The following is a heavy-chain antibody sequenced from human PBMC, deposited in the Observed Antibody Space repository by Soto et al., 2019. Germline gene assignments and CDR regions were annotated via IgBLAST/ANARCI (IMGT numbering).Heavy chain of an antibody. J-gene: IGHJ5*02. CDR2: IYYSGSN. V-gene: IGHV4-31*03. CDR1: GGSISSGGYY. CDR3: AKPLFCGFDP. Sequence: QVQLQESGPGLVKPSQTLSLTCSVSGGSISSGGYYWSWLRQHPGKGLEWIGYIYYSGSNYYKPSLASRLTISLATSRNQFSLSMTAVTAADTALYYCAKPLFCGFDPWGQGTLVTVSS.